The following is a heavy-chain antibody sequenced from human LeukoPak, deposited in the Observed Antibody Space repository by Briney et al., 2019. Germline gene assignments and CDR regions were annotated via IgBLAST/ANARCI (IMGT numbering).Heavy chain of an antibody. J-gene: IGHJ4*02. Sequence: GGSLRLSCAASGFTFSSYSMNWVRQAPGKGLEWVSSISSSSSYIYYADSVKGRFTISRDNAKNSLYLQINSLRAEDTAVYYCERPDNYYDSSGYYYDYWGQGTLVTVSS. CDR3: ERPDNYYDSSGYYYDY. CDR2: ISSSSSYI. D-gene: IGHD3-22*01. V-gene: IGHV3-21*01. CDR1: GFTFSSYS.